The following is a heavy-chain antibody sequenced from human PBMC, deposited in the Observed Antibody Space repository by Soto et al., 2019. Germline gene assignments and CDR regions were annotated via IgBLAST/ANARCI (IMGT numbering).Heavy chain of an antibody. CDR1: GGSINNHY. D-gene: IGHD7-27*01. Sequence: QVQLQESGPGLVKPSETLSLTCTVSGGSINNHYWSWIRQPPGQGLEWIGYIYYSGSTNYNPSLTSRFTLSVDSSKTQFFLKLSCLTAAGTAIYYFAMANWFFDYCGQGTLVTDSS. CDR3: AMANWFFDY. J-gene: IGHJ4*02. CDR2: IYYSGST. V-gene: IGHV4-59*11.